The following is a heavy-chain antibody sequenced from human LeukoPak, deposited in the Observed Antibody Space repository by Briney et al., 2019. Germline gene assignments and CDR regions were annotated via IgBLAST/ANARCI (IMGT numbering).Heavy chain of an antibody. V-gene: IGHV1-69*06. J-gene: IGHJ4*02. CDR3: ARTLVGATSFDY. CDR2: IIPIFGTA. CDR1: GGTFSSYA. D-gene: IGHD1-26*01. Sequence: GSSVKVSCKASGGTFSSYAISWVRQAPGQGLEWLGWIIPIFGTANYAQKFQGRVTITADKSTSTGYMELSSLRSEDTAVYYCARTLVGATSFDYWGQGTLVTVSS.